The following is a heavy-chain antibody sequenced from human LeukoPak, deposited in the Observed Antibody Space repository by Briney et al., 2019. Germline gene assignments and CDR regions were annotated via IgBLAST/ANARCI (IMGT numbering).Heavy chain of an antibody. CDR3: ARAPSSSWYSYYYYGMDV. CDR1: GFTFSSYS. J-gene: IGHJ6*02. CDR2: ISSSSSYI. D-gene: IGHD6-13*01. V-gene: IGHV3-21*01. Sequence: GGSLRLSCAASGFTFSSYSMNRVRQAPGKGLEWVSSISSSSSYIYYADSVKGRFTISRDNAKNSLYLQMNSLRAEDTAVYYCARAPSSSWYSYYYYGMDVWGQGPTVTVSS.